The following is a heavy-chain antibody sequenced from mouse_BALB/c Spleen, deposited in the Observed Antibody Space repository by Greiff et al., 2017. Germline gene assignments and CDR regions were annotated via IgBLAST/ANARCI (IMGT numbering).Heavy chain of an antibody. CDR1: GYTFTSYW. Sequence: EVQLQQSGTVLARPGASVKMSCKASGYTFTSYWMHWVKQRPGQGLEWIGAIYPGNSDTSYNQKFKGKAKLTAVTSTSTAYMELSSLTNEDSAVYYCPRTGLTGDYYAMDYWGQGTSVTVSS. D-gene: IGHD1-1*01. CDR3: PRTGLTGDYYAMDY. V-gene: IGHV1-5*01. CDR2: IYPGNSDT. J-gene: IGHJ4*01.